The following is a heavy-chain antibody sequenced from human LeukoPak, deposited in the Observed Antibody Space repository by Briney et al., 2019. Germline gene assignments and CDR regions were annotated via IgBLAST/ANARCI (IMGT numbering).Heavy chain of an antibody. D-gene: IGHD1-1*01. CDR3: VRHQGTTFDY. CDR1: GFTFSSSW. CDR2: IKQDGSEK. Sequence: PGGSLRLSCAASGFTFSSSWMTWVRQAPGKGLEWVANIKQDGSEKYYVDSVKGRFTISRDNTKNSLYLQTNGLRAEDTAVYYCVRHQGTTFDYWGQGTLVTVSS. J-gene: IGHJ4*02. V-gene: IGHV3-7*01.